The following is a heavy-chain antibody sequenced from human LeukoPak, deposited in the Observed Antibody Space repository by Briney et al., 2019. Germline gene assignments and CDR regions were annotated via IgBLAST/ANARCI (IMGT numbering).Heavy chain of an antibody. J-gene: IGHJ6*02. CDR2: ISGSGGST. D-gene: IGHD2-15*01. CDR3: AKDPEGYCSGGSCYYYGMDV. Sequence: GGSLRLSCAASGFTFSSYAMSWVRQAPGKGLEWVSAISGSGGSTYYADSVKGRFTISRDNSKNTLYLQMNSLRAEDTAVYYCAKDPEGYCSGGSCYYYGMDVWGQGTTVTVSS. V-gene: IGHV3-23*01. CDR1: GFTFSSYA.